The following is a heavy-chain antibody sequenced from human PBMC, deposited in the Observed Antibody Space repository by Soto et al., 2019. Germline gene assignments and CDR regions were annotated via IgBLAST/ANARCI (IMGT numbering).Heavy chain of an antibody. CDR3: AKDLYDSYGMDV. CDR2: ISATGGST. J-gene: IGHJ6*02. Sequence: EVQLLESGGGLVQPGGSLRLSCAASGFTFSSYAMSWVRQAPGRGLEWVSSISATGGSTHYADSVKARFTISRDYSKKKLYLQMNSLRAEDTAIYSCAKDLYDSYGMDVWGQGTTVTVSS. V-gene: IGHV3-23*01. CDR1: GFTFSSYA. D-gene: IGHD3-16*01.